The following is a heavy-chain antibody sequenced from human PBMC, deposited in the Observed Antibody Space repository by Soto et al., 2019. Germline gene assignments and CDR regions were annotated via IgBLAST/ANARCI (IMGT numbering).Heavy chain of an antibody. CDR3: AKDGGYGSGSYYSDD. Sequence: EVQLLESGGGLVQPGGSLRLSCAASGFTFSSYAMSWVRQAPGKGLEWVSTTSSSGGSTYYADSVKGRFTISRDNSKNTFYLQMNSLRAEDMAVYYCAKDGGYGSGSYYSDDWGQGTLVTGSS. J-gene: IGHJ4*02. CDR2: TSSSGGST. D-gene: IGHD3-10*01. V-gene: IGHV3-23*01. CDR1: GFTFSSYA.